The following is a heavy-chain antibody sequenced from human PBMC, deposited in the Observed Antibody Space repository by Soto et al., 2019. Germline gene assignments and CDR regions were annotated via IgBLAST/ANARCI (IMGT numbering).Heavy chain of an antibody. J-gene: IGHJ6*02. Sequence: SETLSLTCTVSGGSISSGGYYWSWIRQHPGKGLEWIGYIYYSGSTYYNPSLKSRVTISVDTSKNQFSLKLSSVTAADTAVYYCAREGLEPHSAVVGMDVWGQGTTVTVSS. CDR3: AREGLEPHSAVVGMDV. CDR2: IYYSGST. V-gene: IGHV4-31*02. CDR1: GGSISSGGYY. D-gene: IGHD1-1*01.